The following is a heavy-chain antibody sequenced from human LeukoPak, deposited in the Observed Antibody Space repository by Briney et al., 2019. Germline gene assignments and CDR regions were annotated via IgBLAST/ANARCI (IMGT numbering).Heavy chain of an antibody. CDR3: ARDRYYGSGIYSHDY. J-gene: IGHJ4*02. V-gene: IGHV3-30*04. Sequence: PGRSLRLSCAASGFTFSSYSMHWVRQAPGKGLEWVAVISYDGTSKYYADSVKGRFTISRDNSKNTLYVQMNSLRDEDTAVYYCARDRYYGSGIYSHDYWGQRTLVTVSS. CDR2: ISYDGTSK. CDR1: GFTFSSYS. D-gene: IGHD3-10*01.